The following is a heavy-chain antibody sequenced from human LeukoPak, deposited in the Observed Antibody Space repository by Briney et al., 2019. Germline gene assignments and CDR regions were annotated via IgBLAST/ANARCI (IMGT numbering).Heavy chain of an antibody. CDR1: GGSISSGSYY. CDR2: IYTSGST. J-gene: IGHJ6*04. CDR3: ARDRPPGYDIMDV. Sequence: PPQTLSLTCTVSGGSISSGSYYWSWIRQPAGKGLEWIGRIYTSGSTNYNPSLKSRVTISVDTSKNQFSLKLSSVTAADTAVYYCARDRPPGYDIMDVWGKGTTVTISS. D-gene: IGHD3-9*01. V-gene: IGHV4-61*02.